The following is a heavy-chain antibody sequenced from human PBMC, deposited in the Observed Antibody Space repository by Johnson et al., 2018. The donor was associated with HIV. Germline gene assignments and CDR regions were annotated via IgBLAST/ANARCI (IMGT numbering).Heavy chain of an antibody. D-gene: IGHD3-16*01. V-gene: IGHV3-30*04. CDR1: GFTFSSYA. J-gene: IGHJ3*02. CDR2: ISYDGSNK. Sequence: QVQLVESGGGVVQPGRSLKLSCTVSGFTFSSYAMHWVRQAPGKGLEWVAVISYDGSNKYYADSVKGRFTISRDKAKNTLHLQMNSLRAEDTAVYYCAREWGMITFGGVIPRNAFDIWGQGTVVTVSS. CDR3: AREWGMITFGGVIPRNAFDI.